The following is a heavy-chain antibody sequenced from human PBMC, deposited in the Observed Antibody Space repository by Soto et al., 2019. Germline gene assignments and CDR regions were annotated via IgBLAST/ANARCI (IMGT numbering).Heavy chain of an antibody. Sequence: QVQLVQSGAEVKKPGASVKVSCKASGYTFTSYGISWVRQAPGQGREWMGWVSAYNANTNYAQKLQGRVTMTTDTSTSTSYMELRSLRSDDTSVYFCARDRLGATGDYWGQGTLVTVSS. CDR2: VSAYNANT. CDR1: GYTFTSYG. CDR3: ARDRLGATGDY. D-gene: IGHD1-26*01. V-gene: IGHV1-18*01. J-gene: IGHJ4*02.